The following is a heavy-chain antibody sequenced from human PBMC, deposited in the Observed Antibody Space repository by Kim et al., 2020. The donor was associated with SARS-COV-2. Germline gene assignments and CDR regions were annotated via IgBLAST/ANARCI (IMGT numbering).Heavy chain of an antibody. CDR2: ISWTSGSI. D-gene: IGHD3-10*01. CDR1: GFTFDDYV. J-gene: IGHJ6*02. Sequence: GGSLRLSCAASGFTFDDYVMHWVRQAPGKGLEWVSGISWTSGSIVYADSVKGRFTISRDNAKNSLYLQMNSLRAEDTALYYCAKDMGSGSIQGIQSMDVWGQGTTVTVSS. V-gene: IGHV3-9*01. CDR3: AKDMGSGSIQGIQSMDV.